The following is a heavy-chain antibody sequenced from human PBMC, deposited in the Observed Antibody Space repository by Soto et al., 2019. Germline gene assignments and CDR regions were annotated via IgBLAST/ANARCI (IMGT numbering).Heavy chain of an antibody. CDR3: ARGSYSNIVVVTASRWFDP. J-gene: IGHJ5*02. D-gene: IGHD2-21*02. V-gene: IGHV4-34*01. Sequence: SETLSLTCAVYGGSFSGYYWSWIRQPPGKGLEWIGEINHSGSTNYNPSLKSRVTISVDTSKNQFSLKLSSVTAADTAVYYCARGSYSNIVVVTASRWFDPWGQGTLVTVSS. CDR2: INHSGST. CDR1: GGSFSGYY.